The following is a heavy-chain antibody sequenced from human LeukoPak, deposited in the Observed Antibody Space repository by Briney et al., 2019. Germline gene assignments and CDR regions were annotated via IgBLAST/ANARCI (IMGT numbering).Heavy chain of an antibody. Sequence: PSETLSLTCAVYGGSFSGYYWSWIRQPPGKGLEWIGYIYYSGSTNYNPSLKSRVTISVDTSKNQFSLKLSSVTAADTAVYYCARLPELLGDDAFDIWGQGTMVTVSS. J-gene: IGHJ3*02. CDR2: IYYSGST. V-gene: IGHV4-59*08. D-gene: IGHD1-26*01. CDR3: ARLPELLGDDAFDI. CDR1: GGSFSGYY.